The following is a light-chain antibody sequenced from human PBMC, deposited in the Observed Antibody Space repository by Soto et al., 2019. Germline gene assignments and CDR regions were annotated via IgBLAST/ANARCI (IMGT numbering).Light chain of an antibody. CDR3: QQYGSSRGFT. CDR1: QSVSSSY. J-gene: IGKJ3*01. V-gene: IGKV3-20*01. Sequence: EIVLTQSPGTLSLSPGERATLSCRASQSVSSSYLAWYQLKPGQAPRLLIHGASSRATGIPDRFSGSGSGTDFTLTISRREPEDFAVYYCQQYGSSRGFTFGPGTKVDIK. CDR2: GAS.